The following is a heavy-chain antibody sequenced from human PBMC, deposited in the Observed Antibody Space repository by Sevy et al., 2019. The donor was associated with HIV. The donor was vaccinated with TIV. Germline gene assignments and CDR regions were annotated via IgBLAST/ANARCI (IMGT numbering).Heavy chain of an antibody. CDR1: GFTFDDYT. CDR2: ISWDGGST. D-gene: IGHD3-3*01. J-gene: IGHJ4*02. V-gene: IGHV3-43*01. CDR3: AKDGAVRGYDFWSGYYTSFDY. Sequence: GGSLRLSCAASGFTFDDYTMHWVRQAPGKGLEWVSLISWDGGSTNYADSVKGRFTISRDNSKNSLYLQMNSLRTEDTALYYCAKDGAVRGYDFWSGYYTSFDYWGQGTLVTVSS.